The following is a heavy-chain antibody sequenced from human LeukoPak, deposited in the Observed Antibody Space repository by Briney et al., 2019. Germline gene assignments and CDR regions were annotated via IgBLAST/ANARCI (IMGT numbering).Heavy chain of an antibody. D-gene: IGHD5-18*01. V-gene: IGHV3-21*01. Sequence: GGSLRLSCAASGFTFSSYSMNWVRQAPGKGLEWVASISSSSSYIYYADSVKGRFTISRDNAKNSLYLQMNSLRAEDTAVYYCARARDTAHGYPVGAFDIWGQGTMVTVSS. CDR1: GFTFSSYS. CDR2: ISSSSSYI. J-gene: IGHJ3*02. CDR3: ARARDTAHGYPVGAFDI.